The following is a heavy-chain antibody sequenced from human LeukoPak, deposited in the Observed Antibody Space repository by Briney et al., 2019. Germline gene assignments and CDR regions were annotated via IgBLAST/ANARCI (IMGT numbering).Heavy chain of an antibody. D-gene: IGHD3-3*01. CDR3: ARGAGSSVFGWFDP. CDR2: IYYSGST. V-gene: IGHV4-39*07. J-gene: IGHJ5*02. CDR1: GGSISSSSYY. Sequence: PSDTLSLTCTVSGGSISSSSYYWGWIRQPPGKGLEWIGSIYYSGSTYYNPSLKRRVTISVDTSKNQFSLKLSSVTAADTAVYYCARGAGSSVFGWFDPWGQGTLVTVSS.